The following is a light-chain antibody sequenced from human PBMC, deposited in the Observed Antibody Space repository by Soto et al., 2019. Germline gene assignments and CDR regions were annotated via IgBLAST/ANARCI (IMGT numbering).Light chain of an antibody. CDR3: QQYNSYSGTWT. J-gene: IGKJ1*01. Sequence: DIQMTQSPSTLSASVGDRVTITCRASQSIGSWLAWYQQKPGKAPKLLIYDASSLESGVPSRFSGSGSGTEFTLTISSLQPDDFATYYCQQYNSYSGTWTFGQGTKVEIK. CDR2: DAS. CDR1: QSIGSW. V-gene: IGKV1-5*01.